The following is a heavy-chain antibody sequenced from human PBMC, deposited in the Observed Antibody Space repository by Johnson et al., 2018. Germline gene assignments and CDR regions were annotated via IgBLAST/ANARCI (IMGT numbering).Heavy chain of an antibody. CDR1: GFTFSGYG. CDR3: AGEGEELERDYYYGMDV. D-gene: IGHD1-1*01. CDR2: ISYDGSNK. J-gene: IGHJ6*02. V-gene: IGHV3-30*03. Sequence: VQLVESGGGVVQPGRSLRLSCAASGFTFSGYGMHWVRQAPGKGLEWVAVISYDGSNKYYADSVKGRFTISRDNSKNTLYLQMNSLRAEDTAVYYCAGEGEELERDYYYGMDVWGQGTTVTVSS.